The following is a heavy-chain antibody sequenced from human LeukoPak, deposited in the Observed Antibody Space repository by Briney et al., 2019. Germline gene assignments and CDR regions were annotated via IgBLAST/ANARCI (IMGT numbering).Heavy chain of an antibody. D-gene: IGHD1-1*01. CDR1: GFTFSSYA. V-gene: IGHV3-66*01. Sequence: PGGSLRLSCAASGFTFSSYAMSWVRQAPGKGLEWVSVIYSGGSTYYADSVKGRFTISRDNSKNTLSLQMNSLRAEDTAVYYCAREPAGTTNYYFGMDVWGQGTTVTVSS. CDR2: IYSGGST. J-gene: IGHJ6*02. CDR3: AREPAGTTNYYFGMDV.